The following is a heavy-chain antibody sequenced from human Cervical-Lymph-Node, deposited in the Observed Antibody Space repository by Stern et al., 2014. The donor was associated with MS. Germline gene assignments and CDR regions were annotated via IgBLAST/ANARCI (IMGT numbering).Heavy chain of an antibody. Sequence: VQLVESGPGLVKPSETLSLTCTVAGGSVSSTSYAWAWIRQPPGKGLEWIGTIYYTGNTYYSPSLKSRLTISLDTSQNQFSLLLRSVTAADTAVYYCAGEEDIRYCSGGSCTGNWFDPWGQGTLVTVSS. CDR3: AGEEDIRYCSGGSCTGNWFDP. V-gene: IGHV4-39*01. CDR1: GGSVSSTSYA. CDR2: IYYTGNT. D-gene: IGHD2-15*01. J-gene: IGHJ5*02.